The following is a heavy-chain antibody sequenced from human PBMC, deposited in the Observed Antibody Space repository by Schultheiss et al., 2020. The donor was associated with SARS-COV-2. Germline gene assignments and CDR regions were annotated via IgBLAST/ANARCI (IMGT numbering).Heavy chain of an antibody. V-gene: IGHV3-15*01. CDR2: IKSKTDGGTT. D-gene: IGHD3-10*01. Sequence: GGSLRLSCAASGFTVSSNYMSWVRQAPGKGLEWVGRIKSKTDGGTTDYAAPVKGRFTISRDNSKNTLYLQMGSLRAEDMAVYYCARDQGMYGMDVWGQGTTVTVSS. CDR3: ARDQGMYGMDV. CDR1: GFTVSSNY. J-gene: IGHJ6*02.